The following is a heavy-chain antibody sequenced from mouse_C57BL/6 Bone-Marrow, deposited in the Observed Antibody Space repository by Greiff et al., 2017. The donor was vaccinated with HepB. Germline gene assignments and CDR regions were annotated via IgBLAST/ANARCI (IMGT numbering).Heavy chain of an antibody. J-gene: IGHJ3*01. V-gene: IGHV1-50*01. CDR3: ERRASRLSWVDY. CDR2: IDPSDSYI. CDR1: GYTFTSYW. Sequence: QVQLQQPGAEFVKPGASVKLSCKASGYTFTSYWMQWVKQRPGQGLEWIGEIDPSDSYINYNQKFKGKATLTVDTSSSPAYMQLSSLTSEDSAVYYCERRASRLSWVDYWGKGTLVTVSA.